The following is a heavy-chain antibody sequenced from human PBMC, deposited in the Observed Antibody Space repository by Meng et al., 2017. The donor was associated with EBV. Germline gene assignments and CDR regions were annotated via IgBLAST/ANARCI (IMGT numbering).Heavy chain of an antibody. CDR3: ARAEIAAAGRLDY. D-gene: IGHD6-13*01. CDR1: GGTFSSYA. J-gene: IGHJ4*02. CDR2: NIPIFGTA. Sequence: LGQSGAEVKTPGSSGKVSCKASGGTFSSYAISWVRQGPGQGLEWMGGNIPIFGTANYAQKFQGRVTITADKSTSTAYMELSSLRSEDTAVYYCARAEIAAAGRLDYWGQGTLVTVSS. V-gene: IGHV1-69*06.